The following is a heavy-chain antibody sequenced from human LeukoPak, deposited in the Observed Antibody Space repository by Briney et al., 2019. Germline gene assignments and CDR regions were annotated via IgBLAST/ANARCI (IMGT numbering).Heavy chain of an antibody. D-gene: IGHD5-12*01. V-gene: IGHV4-59*01. CDR3: ARAPRLDGEGYFDY. CDR1: GGSISSYY. J-gene: IGHJ4*02. CDR2: IYYSGST. Sequence: SETLSLTCTVSGGSISSYYWSWIRQPPGKGLEWIGYIYYSGSTNYNPSLKSRVTISVDTSKNQFSLKLSSVTAADTAVYYRARAPRLDGEGYFDYWGQGTLVTVSS.